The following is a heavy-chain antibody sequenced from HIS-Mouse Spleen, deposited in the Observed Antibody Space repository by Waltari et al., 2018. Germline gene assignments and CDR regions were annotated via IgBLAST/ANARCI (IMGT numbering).Heavy chain of an antibody. Sequence: QLQLQESGPGLVKPSETLSLTCTVSGGSISSSSYYWGWIRQPPGKGLEWIGGINYSGRTTSNPSLKSRVTISVDTSKNQFSLKLSSVTAADTAVYYCAREIPYSSSWYDWYFDLWGRGTLVTVSS. V-gene: IGHV4-39*07. CDR1: GGSISSSSYY. CDR2: INYSGRT. J-gene: IGHJ2*01. CDR3: AREIPYSSSWYDWYFDL. D-gene: IGHD6-13*01.